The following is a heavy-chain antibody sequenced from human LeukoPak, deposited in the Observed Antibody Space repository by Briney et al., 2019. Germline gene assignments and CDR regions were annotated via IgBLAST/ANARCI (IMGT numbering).Heavy chain of an antibody. CDR3: ARSPTKRVPEDY. V-gene: IGHV4-4*02. D-gene: IGHD2-2*01. Sequence: PSETLSLTCTVSSGSIFNNNWWSWVRQPPGKGLEWIGQIFHSGSTSYSPSLKSRVTISMDKSKNQISLRLTSVTAADTAAYYCARSPTKRVPEDYWGQGTLVTVSS. J-gene: IGHJ4*02. CDR1: SGSIFNNNW. CDR2: IFHSGST.